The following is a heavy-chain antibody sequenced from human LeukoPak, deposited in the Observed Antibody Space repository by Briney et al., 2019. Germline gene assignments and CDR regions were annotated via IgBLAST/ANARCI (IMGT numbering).Heavy chain of an antibody. V-gene: IGHV4-59*04. D-gene: IGHD3-22*01. J-gene: IGHJ4*02. Sequence: PSETLSLTCTVSGDSISSYYWTWIRQPPGKGLEWIGYIYYSGSTYYNPSLKSRVTISVDTSKNQFSLKLSSVTAADTAVYYCARWSNYYDRSGWGTNYFDYWGQGNLVTVSS. CDR2: IYYSGST. CDR3: ARWSNYYDRSGWGTNYFDY. CDR1: GDSISSYY.